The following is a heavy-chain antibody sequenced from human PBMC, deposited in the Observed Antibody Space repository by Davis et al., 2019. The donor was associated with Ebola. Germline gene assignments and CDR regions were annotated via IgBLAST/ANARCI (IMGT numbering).Heavy chain of an antibody. J-gene: IGHJ4*02. CDR3: ARDVFATSGYIPFDY. V-gene: IGHV3-53*04. CDR2: IYSGGNT. D-gene: IGHD3-22*01. CDR1: GFAVSNNY. Sequence: GESLKISCAASGFAVSNNYMSWVRQAPGKGLEWVSSIYSGGNTFYADSVKGRFTISRHSSNNTLYLLMNSLRLDDTAVYFCARDVFATSGYIPFDYWGQGTLVTVSS.